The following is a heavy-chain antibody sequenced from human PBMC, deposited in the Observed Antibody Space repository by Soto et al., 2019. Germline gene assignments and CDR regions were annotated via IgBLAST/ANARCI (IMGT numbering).Heavy chain of an antibody. V-gene: IGHV1-3*01. J-gene: IGHJ4*02. CDR1: GYTFANND. Sequence: ASVKVSCKASGYTFANNDIDWVRQAPGQRLEWMGWINAGNGNTKYSQKFQGRVTVTRDTSASTVYMELSSLRSEDTAVYYCARVSYYDRGMMGLYDFWGQGTLVTVSS. CDR3: ARVSYYDRGMMGLYDF. D-gene: IGHD3-22*01. CDR2: INAGNGNT.